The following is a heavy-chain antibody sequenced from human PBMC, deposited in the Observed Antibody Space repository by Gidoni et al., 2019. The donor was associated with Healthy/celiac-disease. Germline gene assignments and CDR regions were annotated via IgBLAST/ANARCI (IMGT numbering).Heavy chain of an antibody. Sequence: EVQLVESGGGLVKPGGSLRLSCDASGFTLGSFSMNWVRPAPGKGLEWVSSISSSRSYIYYADSVKGRFTISRDNAKNSLYLQMNSLRAEDTAVYYCARDQAGYCSGGSCYSVDDVGDWFDPWGQGTLVTVSS. CDR3: ARDQAGYCSGGSCYSVDDVGDWFDP. D-gene: IGHD2-15*01. CDR1: GFTLGSFS. CDR2: ISSSRSYI. J-gene: IGHJ5*02. V-gene: IGHV3-21*01.